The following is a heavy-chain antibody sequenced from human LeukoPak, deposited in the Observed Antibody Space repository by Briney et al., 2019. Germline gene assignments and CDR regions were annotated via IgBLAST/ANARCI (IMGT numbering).Heavy chain of an antibody. CDR2: ISAYNGNT. CDR3: ARGPAYYYDSSGFWSNY. V-gene: IGHV1-18*01. CDR1: GYTFTSYG. D-gene: IGHD3-22*01. Sequence: ASVKVSCKASGYTFTSYGISWVRQAPGQGLEWMGWISAYNGNTNYAQKLQGRVTMTTDTSTSTAYMELRSLRSDDTAVYYCARGPAYYYDSSGFWSNYWGQGTLVTVSS. J-gene: IGHJ4*02.